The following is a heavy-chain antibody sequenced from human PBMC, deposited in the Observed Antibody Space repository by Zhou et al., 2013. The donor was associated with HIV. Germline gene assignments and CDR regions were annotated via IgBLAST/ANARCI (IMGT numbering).Heavy chain of an antibody. Sequence: QVQLVESGGGVVQPGGSLRLSCAASGFIFRTYGMQWVRQAPGKGLEWVAFIRDDGTTKHYADSVKGRFTISRDNSKNILYLQMSSLRDEDRAVYYCAKDQYQAGFDYWGQGT. D-gene: IGHD6-13*01. CDR2: IRDDGTTK. J-gene: IGHJ4*02. CDR3: AKDQYQAGFDY. V-gene: IGHV3-30*02. CDR1: GFIFRTYG.